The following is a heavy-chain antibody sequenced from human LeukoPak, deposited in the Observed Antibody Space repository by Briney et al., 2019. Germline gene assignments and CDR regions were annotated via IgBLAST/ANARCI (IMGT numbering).Heavy chain of an antibody. CDR2: ISYSGIT. Sequence: PSETLSLTCTVSGGSISGSSYFWGWIRQSPAKGLEWIGSISYSGITHYNPSLKSRVTMSVDTSRNQVSLNLDSVTAADTAVYYCARDSYCSTTSCDLDYWGQGILVTVSS. D-gene: IGHD2-2*01. J-gene: IGHJ4*02. CDR3: ARDSYCSTTSCDLDY. V-gene: IGHV4-39*07. CDR1: GGSISGSSYF.